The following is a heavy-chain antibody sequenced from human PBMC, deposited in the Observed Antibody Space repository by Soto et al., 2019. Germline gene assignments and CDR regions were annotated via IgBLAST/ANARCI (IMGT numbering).Heavy chain of an antibody. J-gene: IGHJ4*02. V-gene: IGHV1-46*01. CDR1: GYTFTSYY. CDR2: INPSGGST. CDR3: ASHLTEAATREKREIDC. D-gene: IGHD2-15*01. Sequence: GASVKVSCKASGYTFTSYYMHWVRQAPGQGLEWMGIINPSGGSTSYAQKFQGRVTMTRDTSTSTVYMELSSLRSEDTAEYYCASHLTEAATREKREIDCWGKGTLLTV.